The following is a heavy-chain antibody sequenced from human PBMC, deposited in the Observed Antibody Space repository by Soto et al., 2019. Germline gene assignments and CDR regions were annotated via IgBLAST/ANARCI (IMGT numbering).Heavy chain of an antibody. D-gene: IGHD3-10*01. CDR2: ISAYNGNT. J-gene: IGHJ4*02. CDR3: VKDRYYFDSGTERGTFDC. CDR1: GYTFTSYG. V-gene: IGHV1-18*01. Sequence: ASVKVSCKASGYTFTSYGISWVRQAPGQGLEWMGWISAYNGNTNYAQKLQGRVTMTTDTSTSTAYMELRSLRSDDTAVYYCVKDRYYFDSGTERGTFDCWGQGTLVTVSS.